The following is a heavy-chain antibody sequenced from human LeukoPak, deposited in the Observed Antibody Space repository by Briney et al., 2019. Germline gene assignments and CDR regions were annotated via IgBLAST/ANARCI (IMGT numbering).Heavy chain of an antibody. CDR3: AREGTVARSIDY. Sequence: PGETLSLTCTVSGCSFSSYSLSWIRQPPGKGLEWIGYIYYSGSTNYNPSLKSRFTISGDTSKNQFSLKLNSVTAADTAVYYCAREGTVARSIDYWGQGTLVTVAS. V-gene: IGHV4-59*01. CDR2: IYYSGST. J-gene: IGHJ4*02. CDR1: GCSFSSYS. D-gene: IGHD6-19*01.